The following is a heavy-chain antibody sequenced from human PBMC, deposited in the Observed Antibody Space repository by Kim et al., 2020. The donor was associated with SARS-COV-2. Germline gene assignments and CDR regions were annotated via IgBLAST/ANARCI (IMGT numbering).Heavy chain of an antibody. CDR2: MNPNSGNT. V-gene: IGHV1-8*01. J-gene: IGHJ6*03. CDR1: GYTFTSYD. CDR3: ARAKLAARLVSYYYMDV. Sequence: ASVQVSCKASGYTFTSYDINWVRQATGQGLEWVGWMNPNSGNTGYAQKFQGRVTMTRNTSISTAYMELSSLRSEDTAVYYCARAKLAARLVSYYYMDVWGKGTTVTVSS. D-gene: IGHD6-6*01.